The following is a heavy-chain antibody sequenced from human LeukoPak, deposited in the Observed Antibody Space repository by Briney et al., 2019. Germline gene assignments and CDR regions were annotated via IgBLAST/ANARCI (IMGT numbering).Heavy chain of an antibody. Sequence: KAGGSLRLSCAASGFTFSTYSMNWVRQAPGKGLEWVSSISSSSSYIYYADSVKGRFTISRDNAKRSLYLQMNSLRAENTAVYYCAKDLFGSPTYYYDSSGSAGSWFDPWGQGTLVTVSS. J-gene: IGHJ5*02. CDR2: ISSSSSYI. V-gene: IGHV3-21*01. CDR1: GFTFSTYS. CDR3: AKDLFGSPTYYYDSSGSAGSWFDP. D-gene: IGHD3-22*01.